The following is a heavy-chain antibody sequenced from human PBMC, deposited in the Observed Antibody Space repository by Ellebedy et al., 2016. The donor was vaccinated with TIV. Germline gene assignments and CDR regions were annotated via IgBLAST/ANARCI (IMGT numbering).Heavy chain of an antibody. CDR3: PKDGSGTMNF. V-gene: IGHV3-7*01. Sequence: GESLKISCAVSGFTFSTSWMSWVRQAPGQGLEWVANMNGDGNERYYVDSVEGRFTISRDNTRNSLYLQMNSLRADDTAVYYCPKDGSGTMNFWGQGTLVTVSS. D-gene: IGHD1-1*01. J-gene: IGHJ4*02. CDR1: GFTFSTSW. CDR2: MNGDGNER.